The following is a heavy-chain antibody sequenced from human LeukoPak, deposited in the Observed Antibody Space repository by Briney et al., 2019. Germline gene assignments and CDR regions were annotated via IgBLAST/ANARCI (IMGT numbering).Heavy chain of an antibody. J-gene: IGHJ4*02. CDR1: GGTFSSYA. CDR2: IIPIFGTA. D-gene: IGHD3-3*01. CDR3: ARGPFLEHEYYFDY. V-gene: IGHV1-69*05. Sequence: SVKVSCKASGGTFSSYAISWVRQAPGQGLEWMGGIIPIFGTANYAQKFQGRVTITTDESTSTAYTELSSLRSEDTAVYYCARGPFLEHEYYFDYWGQGTLVTVSS.